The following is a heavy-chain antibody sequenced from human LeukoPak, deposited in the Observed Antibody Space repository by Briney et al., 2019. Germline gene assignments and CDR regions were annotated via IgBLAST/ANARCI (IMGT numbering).Heavy chain of an antibody. CDR2: ISWNSGSI. V-gene: IGHV3-9*03. Sequence: PGGSLRLSCAASGFTFDDYAMHWVRQAPGKGLEWVSGISWNSGSIGYADSVKGRFTISRDNAKNSLYLQMNSLRAEDMALYYCASQAGVAAGFDYWGQGTLVTVSS. CDR1: GFTFDDYA. J-gene: IGHJ4*02. CDR3: ASQAGVAAGFDY. D-gene: IGHD6-13*01.